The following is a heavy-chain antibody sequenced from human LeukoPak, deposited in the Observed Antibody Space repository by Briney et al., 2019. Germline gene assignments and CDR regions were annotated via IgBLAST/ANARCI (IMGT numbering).Heavy chain of an antibody. V-gene: IGHV3-74*01. D-gene: IGHD3-10*02. CDR3: ARYCSIAACSGGVWHAFDV. Sequence: PGGSLRLSCVASGFTINNYWMHWVRQVPGKGPAWVARINGEGCSTRYADSVKGRATISRDNAKNTLFLQLNSLRADDTAVYYCARYCSIAACSGGVWHAFDVWGPGTLVIVSS. J-gene: IGHJ3*01. CDR1: GFTINNYW. CDR2: INGEGCST.